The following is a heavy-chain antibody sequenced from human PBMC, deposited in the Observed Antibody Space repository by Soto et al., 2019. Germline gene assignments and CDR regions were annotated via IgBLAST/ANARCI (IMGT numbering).Heavy chain of an antibody. CDR3: ANQAGKYYNFLGGYQTGDY. Sequence: QVQLVESGGGVVQAGRSLRLSCAASGFTFSSYGMHWVRQAPGKGLDWMAFISYDATKTYYADSVKGRFTISRDNSKNTLYLKMNSLRVEDTAVYYCANQAGKYYNFLGGYQTGDYWGQGTLVAVSS. V-gene: IGHV3-30*18. D-gene: IGHD3-3*01. J-gene: IGHJ4*02. CDR2: ISYDATKT. CDR1: GFTFSSYG.